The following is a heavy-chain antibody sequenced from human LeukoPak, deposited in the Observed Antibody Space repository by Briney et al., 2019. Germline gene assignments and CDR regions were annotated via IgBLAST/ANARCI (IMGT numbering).Heavy chain of an antibody. CDR1: GGSISSYY. J-gene: IGHJ4*02. V-gene: IGHV4-4*07. CDR2: IYTSGST. Sequence: SETLSLTCTVSGGSISSYYWSWIRQPAGKGLEWIGRIYTSGSTNYNPSLKSRVTISVDTSKNQFSLKLSSVTAADTAVYYCARRPGRGIAAAGTLDYWGQGTLVTVSS. CDR3: ARRPGRGIAAAGTLDY. D-gene: IGHD6-13*01.